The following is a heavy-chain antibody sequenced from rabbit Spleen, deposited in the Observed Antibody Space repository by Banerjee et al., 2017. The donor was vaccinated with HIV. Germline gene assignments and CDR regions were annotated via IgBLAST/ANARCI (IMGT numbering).Heavy chain of an antibody. CDR1: GFSLNSGYD. CDR2: INAVTGKA. CDR3: ARDTASSFSSYGMDL. D-gene: IGHD8-1*01. Sequence: QEQLEESGGDLVKPEGSLTLTCKASGFSLNSGYDMCWVRQAPGKGLQWIACINAVTGKAVYATWAKGRFTISKTSSTTVTLQMTRLTAADTATYFCARDTASSFSSYGMDLWGQGTLVTVS. J-gene: IGHJ6*01. V-gene: IGHV1S45*01.